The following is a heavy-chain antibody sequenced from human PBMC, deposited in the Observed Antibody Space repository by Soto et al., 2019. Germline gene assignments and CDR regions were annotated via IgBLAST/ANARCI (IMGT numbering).Heavy chain of an antibody. CDR1: GGTFSSYA. V-gene: IGHV1-69*05. D-gene: IGHD2-21*01. Sequence: ASVKVSCKASGGTFSSYAISWVRQAPGQGLEWMGWIIPINGTTNYAQKFQGRVTITRDESASTAYMELSSLRSEDTAVYYCASSDIVAYCGGDCYSNRVWFDPWGQGTLVTVSS. CDR3: ASSDIVAYCGGDCYSNRVWFDP. J-gene: IGHJ5*02. CDR2: IIPINGTT.